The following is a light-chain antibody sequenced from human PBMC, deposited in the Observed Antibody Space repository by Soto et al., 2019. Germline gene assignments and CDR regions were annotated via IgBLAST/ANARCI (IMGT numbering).Light chain of an antibody. J-gene: IGLJ3*02. CDR1: SSNIGARFD. V-gene: IGLV1-40*01. CDR2: DNN. Sequence: QSVLTQPPSVSGAPGQRVTISCTGSSSNIGARFDVHWYQQLPGTAPKLLIYDNNDRPSGVPDRFSGSKSGTSASLAITGRQAEDEADYYCQSYDSSLSGSVFGGGTKLTVL. CDR3: QSYDSSLSGSV.